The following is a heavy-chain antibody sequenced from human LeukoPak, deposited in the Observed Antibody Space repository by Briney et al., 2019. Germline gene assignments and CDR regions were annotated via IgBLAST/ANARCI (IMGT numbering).Heavy chain of an antibody. J-gene: IGHJ4*02. Sequence: PSETLSLTCTFSGGSISSYYWSWIRQPPGKGLEWLGYIYYTGSTKYNPSLQTRVTISVDTSKNQFSLSLSSVTAADTAVYYCARVTVHGYSDYWGQGTLVTVSS. CDR2: IYYTGST. D-gene: IGHD5-24*01. CDR3: ARVTVHGYSDY. V-gene: IGHV4-59*01. CDR1: GGSISSYY.